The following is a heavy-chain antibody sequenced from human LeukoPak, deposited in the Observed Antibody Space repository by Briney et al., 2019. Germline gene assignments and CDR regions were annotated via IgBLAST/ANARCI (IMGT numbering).Heavy chain of an antibody. J-gene: IGHJ4*02. Sequence: GGSLRLSCEASGFTFSTYGMHWVRQAPGKGLEWVAGISNGGSYKYYADSVKGRFTISRDNSKNTLFLQMNSLRAGDTAVYYCARGTVTMVDYWGQGTLVTVSS. CDR3: ARGTVTMVDY. CDR2: ISNGGSYK. V-gene: IGHV3-30*03. CDR1: GFTFSTYG. D-gene: IGHD3-10*01.